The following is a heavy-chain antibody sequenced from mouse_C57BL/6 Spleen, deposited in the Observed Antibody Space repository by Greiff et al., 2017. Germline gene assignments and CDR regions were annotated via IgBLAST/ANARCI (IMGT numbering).Heavy chain of an antibody. Sequence: EVNVVESGGGLVQPGESLKLSCESNEYEFPSHDMSWVRKTPEKRLELVAAINSDGGSTYYPDTMERRFIISRDNTKKTLYLQMSSLRSEDTALYYCARQRGGSYGWYFVVWGTGTTVTVSS. D-gene: IGHD1-1*02. J-gene: IGHJ1*03. CDR1: EYEFPSHD. CDR3: ARQRGGSYGWYFVV. CDR2: INSDGGST. V-gene: IGHV5-2*01.